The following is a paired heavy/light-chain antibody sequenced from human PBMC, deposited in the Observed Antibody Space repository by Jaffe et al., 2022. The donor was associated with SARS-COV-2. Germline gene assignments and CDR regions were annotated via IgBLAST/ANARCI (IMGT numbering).Heavy chain of an antibody. J-gene: IGHJ3*01. CDR1: GYTFSTYW. CDR2: IYPGDSDT. V-gene: IGHV5-51*01. CDR3: ARPKVRGTYGRDAFDL. D-gene: IGHD3-10*01. Sequence: EVQLVQSGAEVKKPGESLKISCKGSGYTFSTYWIAWVRQMPGKGLEWMGIIYPGDSDTAYSPSFQGQVTMSADKSISTVYLQWRSLKASDTAIYYCARPKVRGTYGRDAFDLWGQGTIVTVSS.
Light chain of an antibody. V-gene: IGLV1-44*01. CDR3: ATWDDSLKV. J-gene: IGLJ3*02. Sequence: QSVLTQPPSASGTPGQRVTISCSGSSSNIGSNTVNWYQQLPGTAPKLLIYNNNQRPSGVPDRFSGSKSGTSASLAISGLQSEDEADYYCATWDDSLKVFGGGTKLTVL. CDR1: SSNIGSNT. CDR2: NNN.